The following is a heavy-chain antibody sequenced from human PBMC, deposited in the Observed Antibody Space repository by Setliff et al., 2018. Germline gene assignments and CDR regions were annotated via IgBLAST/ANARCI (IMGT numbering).Heavy chain of an antibody. CDR3: AREALQRAGLYFFDI. Sequence: VASVKVSCKASGGTFNTYGLSWVRQAPGQGLEWMGGIIPIIDEPNYAQKFQGRVTITADESTSTAYMELRSLKSEDTAVYYCAREALQRAGLYFFDIWGQGMLVTVS. V-gene: IGHV1-69*13. CDR2: IIPIIDEP. CDR1: GGTFNTYG. J-gene: IGHJ4*02. D-gene: IGHD3-10*01.